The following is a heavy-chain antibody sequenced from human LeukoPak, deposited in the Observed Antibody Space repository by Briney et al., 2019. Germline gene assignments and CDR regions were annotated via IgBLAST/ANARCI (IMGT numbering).Heavy chain of an antibody. D-gene: IGHD3-22*01. CDR3: ARVVGYDSSGYWGYFYYYGMDV. J-gene: IGHJ6*02. Sequence: SETLSLTCAVYGGSFSGYYWSWIRQPPGKGLEWIGEINHSGSTNYNPSLKSRVTISVDTSKNQFSLKLSSVTAADTAVYYCARVVGYDSSGYWGYFYYYGMDVWGQGNTVTVSS. CDR1: GGSFSGYY. V-gene: IGHV4-34*01. CDR2: INHSGST.